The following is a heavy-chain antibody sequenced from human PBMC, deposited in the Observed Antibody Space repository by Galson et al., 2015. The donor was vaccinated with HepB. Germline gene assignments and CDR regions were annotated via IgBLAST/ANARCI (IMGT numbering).Heavy chain of an antibody. CDR3: AKETPGIAVAFDY. CDR1: GFTFSSYG. V-gene: IGHV3-30*18. D-gene: IGHD6-19*01. J-gene: IGHJ4*02. CDR2: ISYDGSNK. Sequence: SLRLSCAASGFTFSSYGMHWVRQAPGKGLEWVAVISYDGSNKYYADSVKGRFTISRDNSKNTLYLQMNSLRAEDTAVYYCAKETPGIAVAFDYWGQGTLVTVSS.